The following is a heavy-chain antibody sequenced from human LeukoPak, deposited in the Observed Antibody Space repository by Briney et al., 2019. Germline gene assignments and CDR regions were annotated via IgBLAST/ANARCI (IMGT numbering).Heavy chain of an antibody. CDR2: ISGSGGST. J-gene: IGHJ1*01. D-gene: IGHD3-22*01. V-gene: IGHV3-23*01. CDR1: GFTFSSYA. CDR3: ATQGEHSYDSNRSGYFQH. Sequence: PGGSLRLSCAASGFTFSSYAMSWVRQAPGKGLEWVSAISGSGGSTFYADSVKGRFTISRDNAKNSLYLQMNSLRAEDTAVYYCATQGEHSYDSNRSGYFQHWGQGTLVTVSS.